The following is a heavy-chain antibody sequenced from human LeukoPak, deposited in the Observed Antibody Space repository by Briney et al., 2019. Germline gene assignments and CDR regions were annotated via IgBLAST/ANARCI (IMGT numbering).Heavy chain of an antibody. Sequence: GGSLRLSCAAPGFTFSSYAMSWVRQAPGKGLEWVSAISGSGGSTYYADSVKGRFTISRDNSKNTLYLQMNSLRAEDTAVYYCAKGLRRGESGWSPRNYFDYWGQGTLVTVSS. V-gene: IGHV3-23*01. CDR1: GFTFSSYA. CDR2: ISGSGGST. D-gene: IGHD6-19*01. CDR3: AKGLRRGESGWSPRNYFDY. J-gene: IGHJ4*02.